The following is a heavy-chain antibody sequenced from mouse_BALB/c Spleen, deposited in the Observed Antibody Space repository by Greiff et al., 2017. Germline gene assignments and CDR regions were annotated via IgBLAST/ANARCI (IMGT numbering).Heavy chain of an antibody. Sequence: QVQLKESGAELVRPGVSVKISCKGSGYTFTDYAMHWVKQSHAKSLEWIGVISTYYGDASYNQKFKGKATMTVDKSSSTAYMELARLTSEDSAIYYCARGYDNYAMDYWGQGTSVTVSS. D-gene: IGHD2-14*01. V-gene: IGHV1S137*01. CDR1: GYTFTDYA. CDR3: ARGYDNYAMDY. J-gene: IGHJ4*01. CDR2: ISTYYGDA.